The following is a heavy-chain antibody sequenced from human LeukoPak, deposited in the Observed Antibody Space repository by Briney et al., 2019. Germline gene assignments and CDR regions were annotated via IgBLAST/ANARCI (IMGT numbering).Heavy chain of an antibody. CDR2: IYYSGST. CDR3: ARTGTTPLDY. D-gene: IGHD4-11*01. Sequence: SETLSLTCTVSGGSISSYYWSWIRQPPGKGLEWIGYIYYSGSTYYNPSLKSRVTISVDTSKNQFSLKLSSVTAADTAVYYCARTGTTPLDYWGQGTLVTVSS. J-gene: IGHJ4*02. CDR1: GGSISSYY. V-gene: IGHV4-59*12.